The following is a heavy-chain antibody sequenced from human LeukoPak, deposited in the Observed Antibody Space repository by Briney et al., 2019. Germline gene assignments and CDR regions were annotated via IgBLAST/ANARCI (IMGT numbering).Heavy chain of an antibody. Sequence: ASVKVSCKASGYTFTSHGISWVRQAPEQGLEWMGWISAYNGNTNYAQKLQGRVTMTTDTSTSTAYMELRSLRSDDTAVYYCARDLRGSWGPGFDYWGQGTLVTVSS. V-gene: IGHV1-18*01. D-gene: IGHD1-26*01. CDR1: GYTFTSHG. CDR2: ISAYNGNT. J-gene: IGHJ4*02. CDR3: ARDLRGSWGPGFDY.